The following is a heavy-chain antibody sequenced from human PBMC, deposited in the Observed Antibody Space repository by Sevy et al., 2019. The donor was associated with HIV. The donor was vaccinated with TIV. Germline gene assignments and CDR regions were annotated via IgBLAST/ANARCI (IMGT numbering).Heavy chain of an antibody. V-gene: IGHV4-30-2*01. CDR2: IYHTGNT. CDR3: ARAAARMTTVTHFDY. CDR1: GGSISSGGYS. J-gene: IGHJ4*02. D-gene: IGHD4-17*01. Sequence: SETLSLTCAVSGGSISSGGYSWNWIRQPPGKGLEWIGYIYHTGNTYYNPSLKSRVTISVDRSNNQFSRKLNSVTAADTAVYYCARAAARMTTVTHFDYWGQGTLVTVSS.